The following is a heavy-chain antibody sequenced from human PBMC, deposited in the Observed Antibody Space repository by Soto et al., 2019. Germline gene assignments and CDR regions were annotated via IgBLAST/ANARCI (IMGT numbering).Heavy chain of an antibody. CDR3: SRALES. CDR1: GFTFSSFW. CDR2: INPDGSEK. V-gene: IGHV3-7*01. Sequence: GGSLRLSCAASGFTFSSFWMDWVRQAPGKGLEWVANINPDGSEKNYVDSVKGRFTISRDNAKNSLYLQMSSLTAEDSALYYCSRALESWCQGNRVTVPS. J-gene: IGHJ4*02.